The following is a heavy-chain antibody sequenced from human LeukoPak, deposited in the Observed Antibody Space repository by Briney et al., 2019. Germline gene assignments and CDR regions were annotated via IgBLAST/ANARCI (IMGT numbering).Heavy chain of an antibody. J-gene: IGHJ5*02. CDR1: GGSISRSGYS. Sequence: SETLSLTCAVSGGSISRSGYSWSWIRQPPGKGLEWIGYIYYTGSTYYNPSLKSRLTISLDTSKNQFSLKLSSVTAADTAVYYCAREVDAAAAYNWFDPWGQGTLVTVSS. V-gene: IGHV4-30-4*07. CDR2: IYYTGST. CDR3: AREVDAAAAYNWFDP. D-gene: IGHD2-2*01.